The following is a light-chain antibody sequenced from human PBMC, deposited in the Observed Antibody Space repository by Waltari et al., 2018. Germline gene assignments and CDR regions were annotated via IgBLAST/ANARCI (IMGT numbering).Light chain of an antibody. Sequence: QSVLTQPPSASGTPGQRVTISCSGSISNIGTNYVSWYQQFPGTAPKLLIQRNNQRPSGVPDRFSGSKSGTSASLAISGLRSEDEADYYCASWDDSLSVGVFGGGTKLTVL. CDR2: RNN. CDR3: ASWDDSLSVGV. J-gene: IGLJ3*02. V-gene: IGLV1-47*01. CDR1: ISNIGTNY.